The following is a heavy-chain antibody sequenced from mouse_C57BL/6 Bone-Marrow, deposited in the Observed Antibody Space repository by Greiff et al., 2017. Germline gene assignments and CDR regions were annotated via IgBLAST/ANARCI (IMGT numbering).Heavy chain of an antibody. CDR1: GYTFTSYW. Sequence: QVQLQQPGAELVRPGSSVKLSCKASGYTFTSYWMDWVKQRPGQGLEWIGNIYPSDSATHYNQKFKDKATLTVDKSSSTAYMQLSSLTSEDSAVYYCASSYDGYYPAWFAYWGQGTLVTVSA. J-gene: IGHJ3*01. CDR3: ASSYDGYYPAWFAY. D-gene: IGHD2-3*01. CDR2: IYPSDSAT. V-gene: IGHV1-61*01.